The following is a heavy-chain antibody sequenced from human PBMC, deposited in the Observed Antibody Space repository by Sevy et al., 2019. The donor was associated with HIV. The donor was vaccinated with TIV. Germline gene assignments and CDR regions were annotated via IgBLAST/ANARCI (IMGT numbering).Heavy chain of an antibody. CDR3: ASAFRYYDSSGYYYY. D-gene: IGHD3-22*01. V-gene: IGHV3-11*06. CDR2: ISSSSSYT. CDR1: GFTFSDYY. Sequence: GGSLRLSCAASGFTFSDYYMSWIRQAPGKGLEWVSYISSSSSYTNYADSVKGRFTISRDNAKNSLYLQMNSLRAEDTAVYYCASAFRYYDSSGYYYYWGQGTLVTVSS. J-gene: IGHJ4*02.